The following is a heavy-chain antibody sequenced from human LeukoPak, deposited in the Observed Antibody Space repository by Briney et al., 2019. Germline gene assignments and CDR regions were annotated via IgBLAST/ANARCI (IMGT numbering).Heavy chain of an antibody. V-gene: IGHV3-30*18. CDR1: GFTFSSYG. D-gene: IGHD5-12*01. Sequence: GGSLRLSCAASGFTFSSYGMHWVRQAPGKGLEWVALISYDGSNKYYADSVKGRFTISRDNSKNTLYLQMNSLRAEDTAVYYCAKDVLATYGRFYYSYGMDVWGQGTTVTVSS. CDR3: AKDVLATYGRFYYSYGMDV. CDR2: ISYDGSNK. J-gene: IGHJ6*02.